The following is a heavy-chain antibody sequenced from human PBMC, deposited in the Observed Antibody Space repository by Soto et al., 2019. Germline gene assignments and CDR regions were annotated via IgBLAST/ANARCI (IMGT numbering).Heavy chain of an antibody. D-gene: IGHD1-26*01. Sequence: EVQLVESGGGLVQPGGSLRLSCADSGFSFSTYWMHWVRQGPGKGLVWVSRISPDGSSTNYPDSVRGRFTISRDNAKNTLYLQMNSLRAEDTAVYYCERSPGGYYIDWGQGSMVTVSS. J-gene: IGHJ3*01. CDR1: GFSFSTYW. CDR2: ISPDGSST. CDR3: ERSPGGYYID. V-gene: IGHV3-74*01.